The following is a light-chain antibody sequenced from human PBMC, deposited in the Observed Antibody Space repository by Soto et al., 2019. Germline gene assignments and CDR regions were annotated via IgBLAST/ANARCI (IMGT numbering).Light chain of an antibody. CDR1: QSIGTW. J-gene: IGKJ2*01. CDR3: QQYKAYSYT. V-gene: IGKV1-5*03. CDR2: QAS. Sequence: DIQMTQSPSTLSASVGDRVTFTCRASQSIGTWLAWYQQKPGKAPNLLIYQASSVESGVPSRFSGSGSGTEFTLTIISLQPYDFATYYCQQYKAYSYTFGQGTKLEIK.